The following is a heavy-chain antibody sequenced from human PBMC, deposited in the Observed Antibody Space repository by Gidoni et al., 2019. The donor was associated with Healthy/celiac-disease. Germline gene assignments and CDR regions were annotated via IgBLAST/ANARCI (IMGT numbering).Heavy chain of an antibody. CDR1: GFTFSSYA. CDR2: ISGSGGST. D-gene: IGHD3-3*01. V-gene: IGHV3-23*01. CDR3: AKEYDFWSGYYTGINWFDP. J-gene: IGHJ5*02. Sequence: EVQLLESGGGLVQPGGSLRLSCAASGFTFSSYAMSWFRQAPGKGLEWVSAISGSGGSTYYADSVKGRFTISRDNSKNTLYLQMNSLRAEDTAVYYCAKEYDFWSGYYTGINWFDPWGQGTLVTVSS.